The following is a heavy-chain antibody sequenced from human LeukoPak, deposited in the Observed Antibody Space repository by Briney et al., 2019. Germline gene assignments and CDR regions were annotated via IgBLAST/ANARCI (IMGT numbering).Heavy chain of an antibody. CDR1: GYTCTSYG. Sequence: GASVKVSCKASGYTCTSYGISWVRQAPGQGLEWMGWISAYNGNTNYAQKLQGRVTMTTDTSTSTAYIELRSLRSDDTAVYYCARSVVVPAAYYYYGMDVWGQGTTVTVSS. D-gene: IGHD2-2*01. V-gene: IGHV1-18*01. CDR2: ISAYNGNT. CDR3: ARSVVVPAAYYYYGMDV. J-gene: IGHJ6*02.